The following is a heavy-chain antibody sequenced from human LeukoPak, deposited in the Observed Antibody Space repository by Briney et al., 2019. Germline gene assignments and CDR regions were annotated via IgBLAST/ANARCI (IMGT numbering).Heavy chain of an antibody. CDR2: LHYSGST. J-gene: IGHJ3*02. V-gene: IGHV4-39*07. Sequence: PSETLSLTCTVSGASVSASGSFWGWIRQPPGTGLEWIGTLHYSGSTYYNTSLRSRVTISVDTSKNQFSLNLSSVTAADTAIYYCARDWDGAFDFNTFDIWGRGTMVTVYS. CDR1: GASVSASGSF. CDR3: ARDWDGAFDFNTFDI. D-gene: IGHD4/OR15-4a*01.